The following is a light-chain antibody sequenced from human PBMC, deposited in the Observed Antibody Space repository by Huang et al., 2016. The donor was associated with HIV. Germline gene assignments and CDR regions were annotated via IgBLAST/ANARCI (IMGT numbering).Light chain of an antibody. Sequence: DIQMTQSPSSLSASVGDRVTITCQACQDISNYLNWYQQKPGKAPTLLIYDASNLETGVPSRFSGSGSGTDFTFTISSLQPEDIATYYCQQYDNLPRTFGGGTKVEIK. V-gene: IGKV1-33*01. CDR2: DAS. CDR1: QDISNY. J-gene: IGKJ4*01. CDR3: QQYDNLPRT.